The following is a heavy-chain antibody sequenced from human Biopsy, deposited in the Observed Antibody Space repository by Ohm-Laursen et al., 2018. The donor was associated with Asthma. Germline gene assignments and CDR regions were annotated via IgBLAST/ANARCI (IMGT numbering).Heavy chain of an antibody. D-gene: IGHD3-22*01. CDR2: IHYSGNS. J-gene: IGHJ4*02. V-gene: IGHV4-31*03. CDR3: ARIPRRSGSYFVDY. CDR1: GDSITSGGCC. Sequence: TLSLTCTVSGDSITSGGCCWNWIRKHPGKGLEWIGYIHYSGNSYFNPSLKSRVSFSRDTSKNQFSLRLSSVTAADTAMYYCARIPRRSGSYFVDYWGQGTLVTVSS.